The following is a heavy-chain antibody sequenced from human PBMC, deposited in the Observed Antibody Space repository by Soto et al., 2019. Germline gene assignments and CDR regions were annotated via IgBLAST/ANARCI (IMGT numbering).Heavy chain of an antibody. V-gene: IGHV5-10-1*01. CDR2: IDPSDSYT. CDR1: GYSFTSYW. D-gene: IGHD6-19*01. CDR3: ARSDSSGWKWFDP. J-gene: IGHJ5*02. Sequence: GESLKISCKGSGYSFTSYWISWVRQMPGKGLEWMGRIDPSDSYTNYSPSFQGHATISADKSISTAYLQWSSLKASDTAMYYCARSDSSGWKWFDPWGQGTLVTVSS.